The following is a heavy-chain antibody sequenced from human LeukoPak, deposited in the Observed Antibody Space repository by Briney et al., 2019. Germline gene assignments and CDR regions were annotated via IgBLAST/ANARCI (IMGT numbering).Heavy chain of an antibody. V-gene: IGHV3-21*01. Sequence: GGSLRFSCAASGFTFSSYNMNWVRQAPGKGLEWVSSISSSSGYISYADSVKGRFTISRDNAKNSLYLQMNSLRAEDTAVYYCARGRTNYYDSSDAFDIWGQGTMVTVSS. J-gene: IGHJ3*02. CDR1: GFTFSSYN. D-gene: IGHD3-22*01. CDR2: ISSSSGYI. CDR3: ARGRTNYYDSSDAFDI.